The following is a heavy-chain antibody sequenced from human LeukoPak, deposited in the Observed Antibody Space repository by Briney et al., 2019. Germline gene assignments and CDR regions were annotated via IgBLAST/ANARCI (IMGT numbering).Heavy chain of an antibody. CDR1: GGSFSGYY. D-gene: IGHD3-22*01. CDR2: INHSGST. Sequence: SETLSLTGAVYGGSFSGYYWSWIRQPPGKGLEWMGEINHSGSTNYNPSPKSRVTISVDTSKNPSSLKLTSVPAADTAVYYCARLKYYYDASGSRAEYFQHWGQGTLVTVSS. CDR3: ARLKYYYDASGSRAEYFQH. V-gene: IGHV4-34*01. J-gene: IGHJ1*01.